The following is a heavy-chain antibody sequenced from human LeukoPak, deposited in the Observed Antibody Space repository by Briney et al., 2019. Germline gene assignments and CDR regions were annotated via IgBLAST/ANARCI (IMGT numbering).Heavy chain of an antibody. Sequence: PGGSLRLSCAASGFTLSSYWMHWIRQAPGKGLVWVSRIHSDGIGTSYADSVRGRFTISRDNAKNTLYLQMNSLRAEDTAVYYCARDQGSFDYWGRGTLVTVSS. J-gene: IGHJ4*02. CDR2: IHSDGIGT. CDR3: ARDQGSFDY. V-gene: IGHV3-74*01. CDR1: GFTLSSYW.